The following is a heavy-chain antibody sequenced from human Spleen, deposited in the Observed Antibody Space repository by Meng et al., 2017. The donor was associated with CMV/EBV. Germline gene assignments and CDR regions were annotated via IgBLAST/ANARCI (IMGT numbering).Heavy chain of an antibody. J-gene: IGHJ6*02. D-gene: IGHD3-16*01. CDR3: ASRGGVMEWTHYYGMDV. CDR2: ISSDGGST. V-gene: IGHV3-64*02. CDR1: GFPFSAYA. Sequence: GESLKISCAASGFPFSAYAMYWVRQAPGKRLEYVSAISSDGGSTYYTDFVKGRFTISRDNSKKTLYLQMRSLRTADMGVYYCASRGGVMEWTHYYGMDVWGRGTTVTVSS.